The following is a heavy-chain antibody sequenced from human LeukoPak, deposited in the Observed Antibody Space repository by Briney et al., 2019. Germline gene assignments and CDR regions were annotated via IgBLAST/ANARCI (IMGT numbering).Heavy chain of an antibody. D-gene: IGHD1-26*01. J-gene: IGHJ3*02. CDR1: GFTFSDYY. CDR2: ISSSGSTI. V-gene: IGHV3-11*04. CDR3: ASPAKTWDDAFDI. Sequence: GGSLRLSCAASGFTFSDYYMSWIRQAPVKGLEWVSYISSSGSTIYYADSVKGRFTISRDNAKNSLYLQMNSLRAEDTAVYYCASPAKTWDDAFDIWGQGTMVTVSS.